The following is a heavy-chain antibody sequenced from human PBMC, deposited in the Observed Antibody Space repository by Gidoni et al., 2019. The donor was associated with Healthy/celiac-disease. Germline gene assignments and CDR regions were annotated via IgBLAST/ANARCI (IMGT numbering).Heavy chain of an antibody. CDR3: AREASHDYGDFAGPNDAFDI. V-gene: IGHV3-7*01. Sequence: EVQLVESGGGLVQPGGSLRLSCAASGFTFSSYWMSWVRQAPGKGLEWVANIKQDGSEKYYVDSVKGRFTISRDNAKNSLYLQMNSLRAEDTAVYYCAREASHDYGDFAGPNDAFDIWGQGTMVTVSS. CDR1: GFTFSSYW. D-gene: IGHD4-17*01. J-gene: IGHJ3*02. CDR2: IKQDGSEK.